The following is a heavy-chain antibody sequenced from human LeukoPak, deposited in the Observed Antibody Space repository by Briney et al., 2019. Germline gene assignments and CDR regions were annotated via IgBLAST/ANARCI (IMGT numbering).Heavy chain of an antibody. J-gene: IGHJ4*02. V-gene: IGHV3-23*01. D-gene: IGHD2-2*02. CDR1: GFTLGNYA. CDR3: AKGGYTSPYDY. Sequence: GGSLRLSCAASGFTLGNYAMSWVRQAPGKGLEWVSTIRATDPSTYYADSVKGRFTISRDNSKNSVHLQMNSLRDDDTAIYFCAKGGYTSPYDYWGQGTLVTVSS. CDR2: IRATDPST.